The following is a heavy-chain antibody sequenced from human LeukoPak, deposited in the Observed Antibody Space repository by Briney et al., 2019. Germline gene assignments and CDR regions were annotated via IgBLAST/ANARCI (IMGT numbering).Heavy chain of an antibody. V-gene: IGHV1-69*06. CDR1: GGTFSSYA. CDR2: IIPIFGTA. J-gene: IGHJ4*02. D-gene: IGHD4-17*01. CDR3: GAFLGHYGDYGYFYY. Sequence: ASVKVSCKSSGGTFSSYAISWVRQAPAQGLEWMGGIIPIFGTANYAQKFQGRVTITADKSTSTAYMELSSLRSEDTAVYYCGAFLGHYGDYGYFYYWGQGTLVTVSS.